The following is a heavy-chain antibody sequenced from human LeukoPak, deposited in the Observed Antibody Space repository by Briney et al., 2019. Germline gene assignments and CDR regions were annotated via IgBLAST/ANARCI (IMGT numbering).Heavy chain of an antibody. J-gene: IGHJ4*02. D-gene: IGHD3-22*01. CDR1: GYTFTSYG. CDR2: INPSGGST. V-gene: IGHV1-46*01. CDR3: ARAGGLTMIVVVLDY. Sequence: ASVKVSCKASGYTFTSYGITWVRQAPGQGLEWMGIINPSGGSTSYAQKFQGRVTMTRDTSTSTVYMELSSLRSEDTAVYYCARAGGLTMIVVVLDYWGQGTLVTVSS.